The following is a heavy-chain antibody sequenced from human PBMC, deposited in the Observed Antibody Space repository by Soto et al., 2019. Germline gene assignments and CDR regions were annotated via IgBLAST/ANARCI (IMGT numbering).Heavy chain of an antibody. CDR3: AKEGVLYVSVGGIYRQYNWFPP. V-gene: IGHV3-23*01. D-gene: IGHD3-16*02. CDR1: GFTFSSYA. J-gene: IGHJ5*02. Sequence: EVQLLESGGGLVQPGGSLRLSCAASGFTFSSYAMSWVRQAPGKGLEWVSAISGSGGSTYYADSVKGRFTISRDNSKTALYRKRNSVRPEDRAVYYWAKEGVLYVSVGGIYRQYNWFPPGGQGPLVPVPS. CDR2: ISGSGGST.